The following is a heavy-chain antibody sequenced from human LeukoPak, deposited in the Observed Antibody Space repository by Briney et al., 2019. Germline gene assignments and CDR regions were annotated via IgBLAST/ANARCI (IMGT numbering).Heavy chain of an antibody. CDR1: VGSISSDY. J-gene: IGHJ4*02. Sequence: SETLSLTCTVPVGSISSDYWSWSRQPAGKGLEWIGRVYTSRSTNYSTSLKSRVTLSVDTSRNQFSLRLSSVTAADTAVYYCARGGGFGSIDYWGQGTLVTVSS. D-gene: IGHD3-16*01. CDR3: ARGGGFGSIDY. V-gene: IGHV4-4*07. CDR2: VYTSRST.